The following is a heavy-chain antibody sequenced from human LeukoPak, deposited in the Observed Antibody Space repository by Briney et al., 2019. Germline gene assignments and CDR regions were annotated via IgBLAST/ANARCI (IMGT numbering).Heavy chain of an antibody. CDR3: ARLRWPDCSSTNCYEYWYFDL. V-gene: IGHV4-39*01. Sequence: PSETLSLTCTVSGGSISSSSSYWGWIRQPPGKGLEWIGSIYYSGSTYHNPSLKSRVSISVDTSKNQFSLKLSSVTAADTAVYFCARLRWPDCSSTNCYEYWYFDLWGRGTLVTVSS. CDR2: IYYSGST. D-gene: IGHD2-2*01. CDR1: GGSISSSSSY. J-gene: IGHJ2*01.